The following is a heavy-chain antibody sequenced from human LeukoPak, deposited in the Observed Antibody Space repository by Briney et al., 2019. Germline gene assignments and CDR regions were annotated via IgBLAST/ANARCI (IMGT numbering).Heavy chain of an antibody. Sequence: SGTLSLTCGVSGGSISSTNWWSWVRQPPGKGLEWIGYIYYSGSTNYNPSLKSRVSISVDTSKNQFSLKLSSVTAADTAVYYCARTGSTVTMLYPFDHWGQGTLVTVSS. V-gene: IGHV4-4*02. CDR1: GGSISSTNW. CDR3: ARTGSTVTMLYPFDH. J-gene: IGHJ4*02. D-gene: IGHD4-17*01. CDR2: IYYSGST.